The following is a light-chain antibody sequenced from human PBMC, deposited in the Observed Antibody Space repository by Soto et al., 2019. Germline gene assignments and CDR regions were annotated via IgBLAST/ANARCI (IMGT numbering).Light chain of an antibody. CDR1: QSVSRY. J-gene: IGKJ5*01. V-gene: IGKV3-11*01. CDR3: QQRSNWIT. CDR2: DAS. Sequence: EIRWTQYPPTRSLSRRERDTRACRASQSVSRYLAWYQQKPGQAPRLLIYDASNRATGIPARFSGSGSGTDFTLPLSSLEPEDFAVYYCQQRSNWITFGPGTLLEIK.